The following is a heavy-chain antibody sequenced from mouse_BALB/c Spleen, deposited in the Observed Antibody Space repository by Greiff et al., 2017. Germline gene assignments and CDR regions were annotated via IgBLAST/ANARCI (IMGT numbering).Heavy chain of an antibody. Sequence: EVMLVESGGDLVKPGGSLKLSCAASGFTFSSYGMSWVRQTPDKRLEWVATISSGGSYTYYPDSVKGRFTISRDNAKNTLYLQMSSLKSEDTAMYYCARLEGLTRYDGFAYWGQGTLVTVSA. V-gene: IGHV5-6*01. J-gene: IGHJ3*01. CDR1: GFTFSSYG. D-gene: IGHD2-14*01. CDR3: ARLEGLTRYDGFAY. CDR2: ISSGGSYT.